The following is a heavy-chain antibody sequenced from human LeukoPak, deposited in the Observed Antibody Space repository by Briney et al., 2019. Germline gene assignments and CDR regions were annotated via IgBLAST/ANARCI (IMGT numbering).Heavy chain of an antibody. V-gene: IGHV1-3*01. CDR2: INAGNGNT. D-gene: IGHD1-1*01. CDR1: GYTFTSYA. J-gene: IGHJ4*02. Sequence: ASVKVSCKASGYTFTSYAMHWVRQAPGQRLEWMGWINAGNGNTKYSQKFQGRVTMTRNTSISTAYMELSSLRSEDTAVYYCARGRGTNHLDYWGQGTLVTVSS. CDR3: ARGRGTNHLDY.